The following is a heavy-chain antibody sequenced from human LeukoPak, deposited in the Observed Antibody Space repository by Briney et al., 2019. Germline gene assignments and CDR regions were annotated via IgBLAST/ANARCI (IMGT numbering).Heavy chain of an antibody. CDR3: AKDIDCSGGSCYRGLDY. Sequence: GGSLRLSCAASRFTFDDYAMHWVRQAPGKGLEWVSGISWNSGSIGYADSVKGRFTISRDNAKNSLYLQMNSLRPEDTALYYCAKDIDCSGGSCYRGLDYWGQGTLVTVSS. D-gene: IGHD2-15*01. V-gene: IGHV3-9*01. CDR2: ISWNSGSI. CDR1: RFTFDDYA. J-gene: IGHJ4*02.